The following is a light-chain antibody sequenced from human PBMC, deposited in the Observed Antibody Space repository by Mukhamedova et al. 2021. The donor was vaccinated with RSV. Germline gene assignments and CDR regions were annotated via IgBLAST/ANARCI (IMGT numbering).Light chain of an antibody. J-gene: IGLJ2*01. CDR3: STWDNSLSAVV. Sequence: SGIADRFSGSKSGTTASLSVSGLQPEDEGEYYCSTWDNSLSAVVFGGGTKLTV. V-gene: IGLV1-41*01.